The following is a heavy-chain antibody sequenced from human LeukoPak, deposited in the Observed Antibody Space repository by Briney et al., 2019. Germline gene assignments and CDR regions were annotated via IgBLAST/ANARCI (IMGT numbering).Heavy chain of an antibody. CDR2: INSDGSWT. D-gene: IGHD2/OR15-2a*01. V-gene: IGHV3-74*01. J-gene: IGHJ4*02. CDR3: VGFYETY. CDR1: GNYW. Sequence: GGSLRLSCAASGNYWMHWVRQVPGKGLVWVSHINSDGSWTSYADSVKGRFTISKDNAKNTVYLQMNSLRAEDTAVYYCVGFYETYWGRETLVTVSS.